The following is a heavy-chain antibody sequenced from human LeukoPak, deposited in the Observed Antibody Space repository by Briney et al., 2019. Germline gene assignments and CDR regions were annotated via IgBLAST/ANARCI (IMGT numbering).Heavy chain of an antibody. Sequence: SETLSLTCAVYGGSFSGYYWSWIRQPPGKGLEWIGEINHSGSTNYNPSLKSRVTISVDTSKNQFSLKLSSVTAADTAVYYCARSVKGRRVLNYWGQGTLVTVSS. V-gene: IGHV4-34*01. CDR1: GGSFSGYY. CDR3: ARSVKGRRVLNY. CDR2: INHSGST. D-gene: IGHD1-1*01. J-gene: IGHJ4*02.